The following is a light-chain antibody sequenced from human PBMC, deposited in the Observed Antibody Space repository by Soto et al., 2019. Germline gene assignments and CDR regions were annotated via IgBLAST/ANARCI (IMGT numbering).Light chain of an antibody. CDR3: QQYNSFWT. CDR1: QSISSW. J-gene: IGKJ1*01. V-gene: IGKV1-5*01. Sequence: DLQMTQSPSTLSASVGDRVTITCRASQSISSWLAWYQQKPGKAPKLLIYDASYLERGVPSRFSGSGSGTEFTLTISSLQLDDLATYYCQQYNSFWTFGQGTKVEI. CDR2: DAS.